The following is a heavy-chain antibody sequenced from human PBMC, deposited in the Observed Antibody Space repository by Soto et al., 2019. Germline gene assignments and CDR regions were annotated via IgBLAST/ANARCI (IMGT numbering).Heavy chain of an antibody. CDR2: IWYDGSNK. CDR3: ARAVAANFLIDY. J-gene: IGHJ4*02. V-gene: IGHV3-33*01. CDR1: GFTFSSYG. Sequence: QVQLVESGGGVVQPGRSLRLSCAASGFTFSSYGMHWVRQAPGKGLEWVAVIWYDGSNKYYAGSVKGRFTISRDNSKNTLYLQMNSLRAEDTAVYYCARAVAANFLIDYWGQGTLVTVSS. D-gene: IGHD2-15*01.